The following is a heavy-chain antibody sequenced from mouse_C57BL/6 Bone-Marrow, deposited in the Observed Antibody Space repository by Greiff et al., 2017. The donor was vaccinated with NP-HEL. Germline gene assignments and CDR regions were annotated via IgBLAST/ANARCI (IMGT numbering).Heavy chain of an antibody. V-gene: IGHV1-50*01. CDR2: IDPSASYT. J-gene: IGHJ1*03. CDR3: ARKDYYYGSTYRYFDV. D-gene: IGHD1-1*01. CDR1: GYTFTSYW. Sequence: QVQLQQPGAELVKPGASVKLSCKASGYTFTSYWMQWVKQRPGQGLEWIGEIDPSASYTNYNQKFKGKATLTVDTSSSTAYMQLSSLTSEDSAVYYCARKDYYYGSTYRYFDVWGTGTTVTVSS.